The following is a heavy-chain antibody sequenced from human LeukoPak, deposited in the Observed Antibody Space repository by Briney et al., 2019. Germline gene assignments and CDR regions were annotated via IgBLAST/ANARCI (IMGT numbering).Heavy chain of an antibody. V-gene: IGHV3-53*01. CDR1: GFTVSSNY. CDR2: IYSGGST. CDR3: ARAHDYGGYYYFDY. Sequence: PGGSLRLSCAASGFTVSSNYMSWVRQAPGKGLEWVSVIYSGGSTYYADSVKGRFTISRDNSKNTLYLQMNSLRAEDTAVYYCARAHDYGGYYYFDYWGQGTLVTVSS. D-gene: IGHD4-17*01. J-gene: IGHJ4*02.